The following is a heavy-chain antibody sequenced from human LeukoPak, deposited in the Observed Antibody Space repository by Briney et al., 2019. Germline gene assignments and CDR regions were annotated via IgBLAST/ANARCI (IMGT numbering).Heavy chain of an antibody. CDR1: GESFSGYY. Sequence: SETLSLTCAVYGESFSGYYWSWIRQPPGKGLEWIGEVNQSGSTNYNPSLKSRVTISVDTSKNQFSLKLSSVTAADTAVYFCARDRHVTDKLGGDAFDIWGQGTTVTVS. J-gene: IGHJ3*02. CDR2: VNQSGST. CDR3: ARDRHVTDKLGGDAFDI. D-gene: IGHD3-16*01. V-gene: IGHV4-34*01.